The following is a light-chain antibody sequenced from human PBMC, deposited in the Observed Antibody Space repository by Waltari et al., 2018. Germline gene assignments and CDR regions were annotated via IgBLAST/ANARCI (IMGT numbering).Light chain of an antibody. CDR2: WAS. Sequence: DIVMTQSPDSLAVSLGERATINCKSSQSVLYSSNNTNYLAWYQQKPGQPPKLLIYWASTRESGVPDRFTGRGSGTDFTLTISSLQAEDVAVYYCQQYYSTPGTFGQGTKVEIK. J-gene: IGKJ1*01. CDR3: QQYYSTPGT. CDR1: QSVLYSSNNTNY. V-gene: IGKV4-1*01.